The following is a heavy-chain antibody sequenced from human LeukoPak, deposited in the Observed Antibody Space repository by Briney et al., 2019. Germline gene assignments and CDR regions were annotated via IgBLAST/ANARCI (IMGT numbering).Heavy chain of an antibody. D-gene: IGHD3-3*01. V-gene: IGHV3-30*18. CDR2: ISYDGSNK. CDR1: GFTFSSYG. CDR3: AKDFFLLKQKYYDFWSGIFDY. Sequence: GGSLRLSCAASGFTFSSYGMHWVRQAPGKGLEWVAVISYDGSNKYYADSVKGRFTISRDNSKNTLYLQMYSLRAEDTAVYYCAKDFFLLKQKYYDFWSGIFDYWGQGTLVTVSS. J-gene: IGHJ4*02.